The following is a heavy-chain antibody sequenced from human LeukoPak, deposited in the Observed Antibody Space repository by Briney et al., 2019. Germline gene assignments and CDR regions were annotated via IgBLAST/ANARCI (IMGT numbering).Heavy chain of an antibody. CDR2: INPNSGGT. CDR1: GYTFTGYY. CDR3: ARDYDSSGYYRDY. J-gene: IGHJ4*02. Sequence: ASVKVSCKTSGYTFTGYYIHWVRQAPGQGLEWMGWINPNSGGTNYAQEFQGRVTMTRDTSISTTYMELSRLRSDDTATYYCARDYDSSGYYRDYWGQGTLVTVSS. V-gene: IGHV1-2*02. D-gene: IGHD3-22*01.